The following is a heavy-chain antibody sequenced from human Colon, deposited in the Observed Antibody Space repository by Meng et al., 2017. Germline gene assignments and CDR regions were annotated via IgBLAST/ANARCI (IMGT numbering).Heavy chain of an antibody. CDR3: SSLLTLDY. V-gene: IGHV4-34*02. CDR2: INHSGDT. Sequence: QVPLQQWGPGLLKPSETLTLTCASNAGPFGGYYWSWIRPAPGKGLECIGEINHSGDTHYNPSLKSRVSMSFDTSKKQFSLHLSSVTAADTAVYYCSSLLTLDYWGPGTLVTVSS. J-gene: IGHJ4*02. CDR1: AGPFGGYY. D-gene: IGHD2-15*01.